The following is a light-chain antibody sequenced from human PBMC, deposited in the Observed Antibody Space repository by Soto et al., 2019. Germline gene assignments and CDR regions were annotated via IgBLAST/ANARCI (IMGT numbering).Light chain of an antibody. CDR3: QKYGGSPLVT. J-gene: IGKJ3*01. CDR1: QSFDSSS. V-gene: IGKV3-20*01. CDR2: GAS. Sequence: EVVLTQSPGTLSLSPGEGATLSCRASQSFDSSSLAWYQQTPGQTPRLLIYGASTRATGVSDRFSGSGSGTDFTLSISRLEPEDFGVYSCQKYGGSPLVTFGPGTKVEVK.